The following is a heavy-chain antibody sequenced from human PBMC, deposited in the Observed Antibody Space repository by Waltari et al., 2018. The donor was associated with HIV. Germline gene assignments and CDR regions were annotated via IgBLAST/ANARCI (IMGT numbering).Heavy chain of an antibody. CDR1: GGSISSSSYY. Sequence: QLQLQESGPGLVKPSETLSLTCTVSGGSISSSSYYWGWIRQPPGKGLEWIGSIYYSGSTYYNPSLKSRVTISVDTSKNQFSLKLSSVTAADTAVYYCARHGEGVVTLWDVWGQGTTVTVSS. CDR2: IYYSGST. D-gene: IGHD3-3*01. J-gene: IGHJ6*02. CDR3: ARHGEGVVTLWDV. V-gene: IGHV4-39*01.